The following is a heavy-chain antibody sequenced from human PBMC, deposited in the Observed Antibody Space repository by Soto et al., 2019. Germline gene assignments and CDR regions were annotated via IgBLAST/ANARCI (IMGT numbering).Heavy chain of an antibody. J-gene: IGHJ5*02. CDR1: GYTFTDYG. D-gene: IGHD3-22*01. Sequence: GASVKVSCKASGYTFTDYGISWVRQAPGQGLEWMGWIIPYIGTANYTQKFQGRVTITADESTSTAYMELSSLRSEDTAVYYCARDYYDSSGYHTIDPWGQGTLVTVSS. V-gene: IGHV1-69*13. CDR3: ARDYYDSSGYHTIDP. CDR2: IIPYIGTA.